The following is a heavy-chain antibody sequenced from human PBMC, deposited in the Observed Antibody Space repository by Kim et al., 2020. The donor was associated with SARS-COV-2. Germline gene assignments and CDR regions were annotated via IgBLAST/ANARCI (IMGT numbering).Heavy chain of an antibody. CDR2: SSSYI. Sequence: SSSYIYYADSVKGRFTISRDNAKNSLYLQMNSLRAEDTAVYYCARDRAFDIWGQGTMVTVSS. J-gene: IGHJ3*02. CDR3: ARDRAFDI. V-gene: IGHV3-21*01.